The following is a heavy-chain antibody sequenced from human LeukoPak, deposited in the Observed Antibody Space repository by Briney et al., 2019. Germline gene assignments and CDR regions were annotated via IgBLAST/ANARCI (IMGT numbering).Heavy chain of an antibody. D-gene: IGHD5-24*01. Sequence: GGSLRLSCATSGFTFTSYALGWVRQAPGKGLEWVSLISGSGGSRYYGDSVKGRFTISRDNSKNLVYLEMNSLRDGDTAVYYCAKGGEDSGYNSHFDYWGQGTLVIVSS. J-gene: IGHJ4*02. CDR2: ISGSGGSR. CDR3: AKGGEDSGYNSHFDY. V-gene: IGHV3-23*01. CDR1: GFTFTSYA.